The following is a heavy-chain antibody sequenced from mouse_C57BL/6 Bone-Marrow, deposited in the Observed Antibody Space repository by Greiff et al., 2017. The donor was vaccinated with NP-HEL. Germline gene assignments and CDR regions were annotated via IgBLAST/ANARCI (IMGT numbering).Heavy chain of an antibody. J-gene: IGHJ1*03. Sequence: VQLQQSGPELVKPGASVKISCKASGYAFSSSWMNWVKQRPGKGLEWIGRIYPGDGDTNYNGKFKGKATLTADQSSSTAYMQLSSLTSEDSSVYFCARDGNYGDFDVWGTGTTVTVSS. CDR3: ARDGNYGDFDV. V-gene: IGHV1-82*01. D-gene: IGHD2-1*01. CDR2: IYPGDGDT. CDR1: GYAFSSSW.